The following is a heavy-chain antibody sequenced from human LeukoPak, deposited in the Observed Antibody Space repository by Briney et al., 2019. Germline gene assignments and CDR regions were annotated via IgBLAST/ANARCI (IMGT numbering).Heavy chain of an antibody. J-gene: IGHJ4*02. CDR2: IYSGGST. CDR1: GFTVSRNY. Sequence: GGSLRLSCAASGFTVSRNYMSWVRQAPGKGLEWVSVIYSGGSTYYADFVKGRFTISRDNAKNSLYLQMNSLRAEDTALYYCARERNTVAGPHVDYWGQGTLVTVSS. V-gene: IGHV3-66*01. D-gene: IGHD6-19*01. CDR3: ARERNTVAGPHVDY.